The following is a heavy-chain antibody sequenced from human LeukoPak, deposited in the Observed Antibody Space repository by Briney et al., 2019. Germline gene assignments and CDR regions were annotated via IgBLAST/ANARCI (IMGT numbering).Heavy chain of an antibody. Sequence: KPSETLSLTCTVSGGSISSYYWSWVRQPPGKGLEWVGYIYYSGSTNYNPSLKSRVTISVDTSKNQFSLRLSSVTAADTAVYYCARDSADSNYYFDYWGQGTLVTVS. CDR1: GGSISSYY. D-gene: IGHD4-11*01. V-gene: IGHV4-59*01. CDR2: IYYSGST. J-gene: IGHJ4*02. CDR3: ARDSADSNYYFDY.